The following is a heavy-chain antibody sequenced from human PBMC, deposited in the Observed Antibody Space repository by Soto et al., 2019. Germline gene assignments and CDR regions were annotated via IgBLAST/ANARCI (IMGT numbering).Heavy chain of an antibody. V-gene: IGHV3-21*01. CDR1: GFTFSSYS. CDR3: ARDRADLYYYYYGMDV. Sequence: ESGGGLVKPGGSLRLSCAASGFTFSSYSMNWVRQAPGKGLEWVSSISSSSSYIYYADSVKGRFTISRDNAKNSLYLQMNSLRAEDTAVYYCARDRADLYYYYYGMDVWGQGTTVTVSS. D-gene: IGHD6-19*01. CDR2: ISSSSSYI. J-gene: IGHJ6*02.